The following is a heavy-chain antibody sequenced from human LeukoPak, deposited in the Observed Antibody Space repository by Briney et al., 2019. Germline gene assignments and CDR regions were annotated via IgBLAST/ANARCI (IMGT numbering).Heavy chain of an antibody. CDR1: GYTFTSYD. CDR2: MNPNSGNT. CDR3: ARGPYYYDSSGYYYGDY. Sequence: ASVKVSCKASGYTFTSYDINWVRQATGQGLEWMGWMNPNSGNTGYAQKFQGRVTMTRNTSISTAYMELSSLGSEDTAVYYCARGPYYYDSSGYYYGDYWGQGTLVTVSS. J-gene: IGHJ4*02. V-gene: IGHV1-8*01. D-gene: IGHD3-22*01.